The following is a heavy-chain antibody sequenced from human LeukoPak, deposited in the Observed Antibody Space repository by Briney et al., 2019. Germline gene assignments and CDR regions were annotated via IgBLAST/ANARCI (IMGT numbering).Heavy chain of an antibody. J-gene: IGHJ4*01. Sequence: ASLKVSCKASGYSFIGYYIHWVRQAPGQGLEWMGSINPNSGVTDYAHKFQGRITMTRDTSISTAHMELNRLTSDDTAVYYCARDTGFPFFDFWGHGALVTVSS. V-gene: IGHV1-2*02. CDR2: INPNSGVT. CDR1: GYSFIGYY. CDR3: ARDTGFPFFDF.